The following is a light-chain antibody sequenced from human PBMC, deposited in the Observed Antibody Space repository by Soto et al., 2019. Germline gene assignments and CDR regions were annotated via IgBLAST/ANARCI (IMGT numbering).Light chain of an antibody. Sequence: EIVLTQSPATLSLSPGEGATLSCRASQSVSTYLAWYQQKPGQAPRLLIYDASNRATGIPARFSGSGSGTDFTLTISSLEPEDFAVYYCQQRSNWPPAFGGGTKVEIQ. V-gene: IGKV3-11*01. CDR2: DAS. CDR3: QQRSNWPPA. CDR1: QSVSTY. J-gene: IGKJ4*01.